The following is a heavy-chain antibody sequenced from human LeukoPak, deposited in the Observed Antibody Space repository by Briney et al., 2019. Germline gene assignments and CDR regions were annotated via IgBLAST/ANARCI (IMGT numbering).Heavy chain of an antibody. CDR3: ATKATPGLFYYYYYMDV. CDR2: INPNSGGT. D-gene: IGHD5-12*01. CDR1: GYTFTGYY. Sequence: ASVKVSCKASGYTFTGYYMHWVRQAPGQGLEWMGWINPNSGGTNYEQKFQGRVTMARDTSISTAYMELSRLRFDDTAVYYCATKATPGLFYYYYYMDVWGKGTMVTVSS. J-gene: IGHJ6*03. V-gene: IGHV1-2*02.